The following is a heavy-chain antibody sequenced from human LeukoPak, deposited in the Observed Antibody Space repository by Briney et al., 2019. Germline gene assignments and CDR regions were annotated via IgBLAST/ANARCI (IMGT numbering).Heavy chain of an antibody. CDR1: GGSISSGGYY. D-gene: IGHD3-10*01. Sequence: SETLSLTCTVSGGSISSGGYYWSWIRQHPGKGLEWIGYISYSGSTSCNPSLQSRVTISVDTSKNQFSLKLSSVTAADTAVYYCARDSTSTGVFNYGGQGPLVTVSS. J-gene: IGHJ4*02. CDR2: ISYSGST. CDR3: ARDSTSTGVFNY. V-gene: IGHV4-31*03.